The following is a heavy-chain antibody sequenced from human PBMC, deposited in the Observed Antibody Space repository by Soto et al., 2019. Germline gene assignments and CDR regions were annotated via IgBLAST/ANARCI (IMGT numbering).Heavy chain of an antibody. Sequence: QVQLQESGPGLVKPSGTLSLTCAVSGDSVFDGRWWSWVRLPPGKGLEWIGETHHNGGTNYNPSLKSRVTISVDKSNHHFSLNLTSVTAADTAVYYCAREGGYRLEYWGQGTLVTVSS. D-gene: IGHD1-26*01. CDR2: THHNGGT. V-gene: IGHV4-4*02. CDR1: GDSVFDGRW. J-gene: IGHJ4*02. CDR3: AREGGYRLEY.